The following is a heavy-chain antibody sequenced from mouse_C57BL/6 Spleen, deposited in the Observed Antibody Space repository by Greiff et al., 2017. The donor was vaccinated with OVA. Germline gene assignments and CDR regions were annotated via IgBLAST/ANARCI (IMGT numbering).Heavy chain of an antibody. CDR1: GYTFTSYW. Sequence: QVQLQQPGAELVKPGASVKLSCKASGYTFTSYWMHWVKQRPGQGLEWIGMIHPNSGSTNYNEKFKSKATLTVDKSSSTAYMQLSSLTSEDSAVYYCARWDGDSNWYFDVWGTGTTVTVSS. V-gene: IGHV1-64*01. D-gene: IGHD2-3*01. J-gene: IGHJ1*03. CDR3: ARWDGDSNWYFDV. CDR2: IHPNSGST.